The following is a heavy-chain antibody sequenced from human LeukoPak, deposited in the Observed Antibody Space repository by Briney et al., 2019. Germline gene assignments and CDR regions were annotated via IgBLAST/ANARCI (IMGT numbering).Heavy chain of an antibody. CDR3: ARDEEDIVVKPAAHSRFYYHYYMDV. D-gene: IGHD2-2*01. J-gene: IGHJ6*03. CDR1: GFTFSSYW. CDR2: IKQDGSEK. V-gene: IGHV3-7*01. Sequence: PGGSLRLSCAASGFTFSSYWMSWVRQAPGKGLEWVANIKQDGSEKYYVDSVKGRFTISRDNAKNSLYLQMNSLRAEDTAVYYCARDEEDIVVKPAAHSRFYYHYYMDVWGKGTTVTVSS.